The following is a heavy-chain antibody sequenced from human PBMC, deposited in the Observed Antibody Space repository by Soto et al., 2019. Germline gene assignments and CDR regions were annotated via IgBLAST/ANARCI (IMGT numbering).Heavy chain of an antibody. D-gene: IGHD3-9*01. V-gene: IGHV1-18*01. J-gene: IGHJ4*02. CDR1: GYTFTSYG. CDR2: ISAYNGNT. CDR3: ARDWGRGQFLTNKDY. Sequence: QVQLVQSGAEVKKPGASVKVSCKASGYTFTSYGISWVRQAPGQGLEWMGWISAYNGNTNYAQRLQGRVTMTTDTSXNTAYMALRSLRSDDTAVYYCARDWGRGQFLTNKDYWGQGTLVTVSS.